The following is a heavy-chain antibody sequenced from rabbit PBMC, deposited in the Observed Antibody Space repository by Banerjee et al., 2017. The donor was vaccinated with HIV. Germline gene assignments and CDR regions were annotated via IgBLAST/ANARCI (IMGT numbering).Heavy chain of an antibody. CDR3: ARGYGGYAGYGYAWDL. CDR1: GFSFSSSYY. D-gene: IGHD6-1*01. Sequence: QSLEESGGDLVKPGASLTLTCTASGFSFSSSYYMCWVRQAPGKGLELIACIYTGDGNTYYASWAKGRFTISKTSSTTVTLQMTSLTAADTATYFCARGYGGYAGYGYAWDLWGPGTLVTVS. V-gene: IGHV1S40*01. J-gene: IGHJ4*01. CDR2: IYTGDGNT.